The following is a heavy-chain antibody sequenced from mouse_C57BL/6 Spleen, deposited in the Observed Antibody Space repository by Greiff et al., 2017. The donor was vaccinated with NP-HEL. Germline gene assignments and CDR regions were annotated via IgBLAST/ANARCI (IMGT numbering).Heavy chain of an antibody. CDR3: ARTAGSSYCFDY. CDR1: GFTFSDYG. Sequence: EVQRVESGGGLVKPGGSLKLSCAASGFTFSDYGMHWVRQAPEKGLEWVAYISSGSSTIYYADTVKGRFTISRDNAKNTLFLQMTSLRSEDTAMYYCARTAGSSYCFDYWGQGTTLTVSS. J-gene: IGHJ2*01. CDR2: ISSGSSTI. D-gene: IGHD1-1*01. V-gene: IGHV5-17*01.